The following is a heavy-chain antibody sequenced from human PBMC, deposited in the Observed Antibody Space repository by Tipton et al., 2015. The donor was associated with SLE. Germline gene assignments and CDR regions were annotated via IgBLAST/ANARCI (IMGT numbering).Heavy chain of an antibody. CDR2: FYYSGST. CDR3: ARDPDLDLCSGTTCPDTFDM. D-gene: IGHD2-2*01. V-gene: IGHV4-59*01. CDR1: GGPISSYY. J-gene: IGHJ3*02. Sequence: TLPLTCTVSGGPISSYYWSWIRQAPGKGLEWVGYFYYSGSTKYNPSLKSRVTISGDTSKNPFSLTLSSVTAADTAVYYCARDPDLDLCSGTTCPDTFDMWGQGTVVTVSS.